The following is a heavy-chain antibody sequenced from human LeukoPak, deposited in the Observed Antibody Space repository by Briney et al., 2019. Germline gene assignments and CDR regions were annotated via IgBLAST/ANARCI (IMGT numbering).Heavy chain of an antibody. D-gene: IGHD1-1*01. Sequence: SGGSLRLSCAASGFTFSSYAMSWVRQAPGKGLEWVSSIHGIGGNTYYADSVKGRFTISRDNAKNSLYLEMNSLRSEDTAVYHCATGGHYHGDWGQGTLVTVSS. V-gene: IGHV3-23*01. CDR1: GFTFSSYA. J-gene: IGHJ4*02. CDR3: ATGGHYHGD. CDR2: IHGIGGNT.